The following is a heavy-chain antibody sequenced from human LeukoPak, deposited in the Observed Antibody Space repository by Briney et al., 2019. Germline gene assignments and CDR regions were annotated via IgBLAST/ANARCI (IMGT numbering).Heavy chain of an antibody. V-gene: IGHV3-30*04. D-gene: IGHD6-19*01. CDR1: GFTFSSYT. J-gene: IGHJ3*02. Sequence: GGSLRLSCAASGFTFSSYTMHWVRQAPGKGLEWVAFISYDGSNKYYADSVKGRFTISRDNSKNTLYLQMNSLRAEDTAVYYCARVRQWLDRDAFDIWGQGTMVTVSS. CDR2: ISYDGSNK. CDR3: ARVRQWLDRDAFDI.